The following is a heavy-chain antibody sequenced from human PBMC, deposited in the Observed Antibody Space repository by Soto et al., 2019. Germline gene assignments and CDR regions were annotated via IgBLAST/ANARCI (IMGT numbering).Heavy chain of an antibody. D-gene: IGHD2-2*01. CDR1: GGTFSSYT. J-gene: IGHJ5*02. V-gene: IGHV1-69*02. Sequence: SVKVSCKASGGTFSSYTISWVRQAPGQGLEWMGRIIPILGIANYAQKFQGRVTITADKSTSTAYMELSSLRSDDTAVYYCARGLGYCRSGTSNGGWYDPWGQGTLVTLSS. CDR2: IIPILGIA. CDR3: ARGLGYCRSGTSNGGWYDP.